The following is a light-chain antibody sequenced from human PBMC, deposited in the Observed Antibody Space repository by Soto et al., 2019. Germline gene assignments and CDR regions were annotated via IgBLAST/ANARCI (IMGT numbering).Light chain of an antibody. Sequence: EIVLTQSPGTLSLSPGERATLSCRASQRVSSSYLAWYQQKPGQAPRLLIYGASSRATGIPDRFSGSGSGTDFTLTISRLEPEDFAVYYCQPYGISPLTFGGGTKLAIK. V-gene: IGKV3-20*01. CDR2: GAS. CDR3: QPYGISPLT. CDR1: QRVSSSY. J-gene: IGKJ4*01.